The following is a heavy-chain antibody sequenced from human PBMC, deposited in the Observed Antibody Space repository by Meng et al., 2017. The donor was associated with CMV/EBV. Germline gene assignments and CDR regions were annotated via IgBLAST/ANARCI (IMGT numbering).Heavy chain of an antibody. D-gene: IGHD3-10*01. V-gene: IGHV3-30*02. Sequence: GESLKISCAASGFTFSSYWMSWVRQAPDKGLEWVAFIRYDGSEKYYGDSVEGRLTISRDNSKNTVYLQMNRLRVDDTALYYCAKDSGGEGDMDVWGQGTTVTVSS. CDR1: GFTFSSYW. CDR3: AKDSGGEGDMDV. CDR2: IRYDGSEK. J-gene: IGHJ6*02.